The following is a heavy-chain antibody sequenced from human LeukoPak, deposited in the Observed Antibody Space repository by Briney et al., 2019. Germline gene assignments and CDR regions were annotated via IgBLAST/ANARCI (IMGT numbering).Heavy chain of an antibody. V-gene: IGHV3-11*06. CDR1: GFXFSDYY. J-gene: IGHJ4*02. D-gene: IGHD5-18*01. CDR2: ISTSGSHT. Sequence: GGSLRLSCAASGFXFSDYYMSWFRQAPGKGREWVSYISTSGSHTSYADSVKGRFTVSRDNAKNSLSLQVNSLRADDTAVYYCARERSRYSYGWMDFDYWGQGTLVTVSS. CDR3: ARERSRYSYGWMDFDY.